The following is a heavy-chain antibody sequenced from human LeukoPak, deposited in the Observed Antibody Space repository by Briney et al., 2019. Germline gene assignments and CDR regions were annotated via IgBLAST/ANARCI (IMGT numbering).Heavy chain of an antibody. CDR2: IYPYSGDT. J-gene: IGHJ3*02. Sequence: ASVKVSCKASGYAFTGYYIHWVRQAPGQGLEWMGWIYPYSGDTNYAQNFQGRVTMTRDTSISTAYMELSSLKSDDTAVYYCARDRNSGSSLDIWGQGTMLTVSS. V-gene: IGHV1-2*02. D-gene: IGHD6-6*01. CDR3: ARDRNSGSSLDI. CDR1: GYAFTGYY.